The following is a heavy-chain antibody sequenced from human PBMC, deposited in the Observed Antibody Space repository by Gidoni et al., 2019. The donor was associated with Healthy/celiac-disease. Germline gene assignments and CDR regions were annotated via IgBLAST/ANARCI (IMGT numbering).Heavy chain of an antibody. CDR3: ARIVGRLWSGYYGMDV. CDR2: MNPNSGNT. CDR1: GYTGTSCD. V-gene: IGHV1-8*01. J-gene: IGHJ6*02. Sequence: QVQLAQYGAEVKTPGASVKDSGKASGYTGTSCDINWVRQAPGQGLEWLGWMNPNSGNTGYAQKFQRRVTLTRPTSLSTAYMELSSLRSESTAVYYCARIVGRLWSGYYGMDVWGQGTTVTVSS. D-gene: IGHD3-10*01.